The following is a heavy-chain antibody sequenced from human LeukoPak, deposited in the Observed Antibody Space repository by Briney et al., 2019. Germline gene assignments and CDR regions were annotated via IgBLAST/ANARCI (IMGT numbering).Heavy chain of an antibody. CDR3: ARGYGSSL. D-gene: IGHD6-13*01. Sequence: PGGSLRLSCAASGFTLSTYAMDWVRQAPGKGLEWVSSSGSSSSYIYYADSVKGRFTICRDNAKNSLYLQMNNLRAEDTAVYYCARGYGSSLWGQGTLVTVSS. J-gene: IGHJ4*02. CDR2: SGSSSSYI. V-gene: IGHV3-21*01. CDR1: GFTLSTYA.